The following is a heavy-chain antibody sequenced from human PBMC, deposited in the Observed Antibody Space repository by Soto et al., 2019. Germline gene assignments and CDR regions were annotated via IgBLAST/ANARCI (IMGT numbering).Heavy chain of an antibody. CDR2: LNTGNGNT. Sequence: ASVKVSCKASGYTFTNNALHWVRQAPGQRLEWIGWLNTGNGNTKYSPNFQGRVTITRDTSARTAYVELNSLRSEDTAVYYCARRLGRYFDSWGRGTLVTVSS. D-gene: IGHD3-9*01. CDR1: GYTFTNNA. CDR3: ARRLGRYFDS. V-gene: IGHV1-3*04. J-gene: IGHJ4*02.